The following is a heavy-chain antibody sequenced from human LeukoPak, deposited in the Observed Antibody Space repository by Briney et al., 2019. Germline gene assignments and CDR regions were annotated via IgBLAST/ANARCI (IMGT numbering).Heavy chain of an antibody. J-gene: IGHJ4*02. D-gene: IGHD3-10*01. Sequence: GESLKISCKGSGYRFTDYWIGWVRQMPGKGLDWMGIIYPRDSDTRYSPSFQGQVTISADKSISTAYLQWSSLKASDTAMYYCARDYYGSGSYYGYWGQGTLVTVSS. CDR3: ARDYYGSGSYYGY. CDR2: IYPRDSDT. CDR1: GYRFTDYW. V-gene: IGHV5-51*01.